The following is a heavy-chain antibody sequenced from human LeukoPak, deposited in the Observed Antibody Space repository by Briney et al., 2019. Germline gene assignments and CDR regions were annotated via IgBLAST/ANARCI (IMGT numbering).Heavy chain of an antibody. CDR2: INPSGGST. CDR3: ARGSRYYYYMDV. Sequence: ASVKVSCKASGYTFTGYYMHWVRQAPGQGLEWMGIINPSGGSTSYVQKFQGRVTMTRDTSTSTVYMELSSLRSEDTAVYYCARGSRYYYYMDVWGKGTTVTISS. J-gene: IGHJ6*03. CDR1: GYTFTGYY. V-gene: IGHV1-46*01.